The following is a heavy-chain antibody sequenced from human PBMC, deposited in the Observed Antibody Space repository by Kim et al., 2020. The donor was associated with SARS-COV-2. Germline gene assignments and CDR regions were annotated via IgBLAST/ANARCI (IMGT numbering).Heavy chain of an antibody. CDR2: VGPTT. V-gene: IGHV3-74*01. CDR3: TRGPF. J-gene: IGHJ4*02. Sequence: VGPTTLSADSVKGRFTISRDNSKNTLYLQMTGLRADDTGVYYCTRGPFWGQGTLVTVSS.